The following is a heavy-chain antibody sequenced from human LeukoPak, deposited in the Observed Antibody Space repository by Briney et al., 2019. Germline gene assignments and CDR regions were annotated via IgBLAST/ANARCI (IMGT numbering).Heavy chain of an antibody. V-gene: IGHV3-23*01. Sequence: GGSLRLSCAASGFTFSSYAMSWVRQAPGEGLEWVSAISGSGGSTYYADSVKGRFTISRDNSKNTLYLQMNSLRAEDTAVYYCAKDCSGGSCFDAFDIWGQGTMVTVPS. CDR2: ISGSGGST. CDR1: GFTFSSYA. CDR3: AKDCSGGSCFDAFDI. J-gene: IGHJ3*02. D-gene: IGHD2-15*01.